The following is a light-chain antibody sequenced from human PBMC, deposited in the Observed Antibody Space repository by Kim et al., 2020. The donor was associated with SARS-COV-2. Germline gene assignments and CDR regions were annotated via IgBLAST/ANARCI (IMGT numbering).Light chain of an antibody. CDR1: SSNIGSNT. CDR3: AAWDDSLRV. V-gene: IGLV1-44*01. Sequence: ELTQPPSASGTPGQRATISCSGSSSNIGSNTVYWYQQLPGTAPKLLIYSNNQRPSGVPDRFSGSKSGTSASLAISGLQSEDEADYYCAAWDDSLRVFGTGTKVTVL. CDR2: SNN. J-gene: IGLJ1*01.